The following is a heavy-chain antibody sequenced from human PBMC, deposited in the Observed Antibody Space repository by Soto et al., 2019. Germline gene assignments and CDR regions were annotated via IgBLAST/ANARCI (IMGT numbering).Heavy chain of an antibody. Sequence: PGGSLRLSCAASGFTFSSYGMHWVRQAPGKGLEWVAVISYDGSNKYYADSVKGRFTISRDNSKNTLYLQMNSLRAEDTAVYYCAKSPHIVPVDYWGQGTLVTVSS. J-gene: IGHJ4*02. CDR3: AKSPHIVPVDY. CDR2: ISYDGSNK. D-gene: IGHD2-21*01. CDR1: GFTFSSYG. V-gene: IGHV3-30*18.